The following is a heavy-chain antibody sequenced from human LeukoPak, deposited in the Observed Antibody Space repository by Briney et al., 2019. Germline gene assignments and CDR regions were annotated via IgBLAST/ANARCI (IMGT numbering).Heavy chain of an antibody. J-gene: IGHJ5*02. D-gene: IGHD6-13*01. CDR3: ARAGIPNWFDP. CDR1: GFAFSSYW. CDR2: IKQDGSEK. Sequence: PGGSLRLSCAASGFAFSSYWMSWVRQAPGKGLEWVANIKQDGSEKYYVDSVKGRFTISRDNAKNSLYLQMNSLRAEDTAVYYCARAGIPNWFDPWGQGTLVTVSS. V-gene: IGHV3-7*01.